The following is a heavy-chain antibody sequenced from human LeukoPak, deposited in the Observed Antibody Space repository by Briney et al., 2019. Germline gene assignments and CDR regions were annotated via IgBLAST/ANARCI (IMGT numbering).Heavy chain of an antibody. Sequence: PGGSLRLSCAASGFTFSSDWMSWVRQAPGEGLGWVANIKQDGSEKYYVDSVKGRFTISRDNAKNSLYLQMNSLRAEDTAVYYCARDSVGATTGLGYWGQGTLVTVSS. V-gene: IGHV3-7*01. J-gene: IGHJ4*02. CDR3: ARDSVGATTGLGY. CDR2: IKQDGSEK. D-gene: IGHD1-26*01. CDR1: GFTFSSDW.